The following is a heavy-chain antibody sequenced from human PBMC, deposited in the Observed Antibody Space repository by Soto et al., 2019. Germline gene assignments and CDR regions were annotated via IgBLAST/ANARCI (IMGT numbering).Heavy chain of an antibody. D-gene: IGHD5-18*01. CDR2: IYHSGST. CDR1: GGSISSGGYS. CDR3: ARSVMDTAMVLFDY. J-gene: IGHJ4*02. V-gene: IGHV4-30-2*01. Sequence: PSETLSLTCAVSGGSISSGGYSWSWIRQPPGKGLEWIGYIYHSGSTYYNPSLKSRVTISVDRSKNQFSLRLSSVTAADTAVYYCARSVMDTAMVLFDYWGQGTLVTVSS.